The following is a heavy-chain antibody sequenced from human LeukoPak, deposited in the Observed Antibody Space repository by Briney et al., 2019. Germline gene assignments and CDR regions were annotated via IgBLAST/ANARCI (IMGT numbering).Heavy chain of an antibody. J-gene: IGHJ5*02. D-gene: IGHD6-19*01. V-gene: IGHV4-30-4*01. CDR2: IYYSGST. CDR3: ARDSSGWTEEYWFDP. CDR1: GGSISSGDYY. Sequence: PSETLSLTCTVSGGSISSGDYYWSWIRQPPGKGLEWIGYIYYSGSTYYNPSLKSRVTISVDTSKNQFSLQLNSVTPEDTAVYYCARDSSGWTEEYWFDPWGQGTLVTVSS.